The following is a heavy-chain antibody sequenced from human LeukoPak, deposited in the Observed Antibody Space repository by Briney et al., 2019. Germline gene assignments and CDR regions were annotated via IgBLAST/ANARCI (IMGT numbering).Heavy chain of an antibody. D-gene: IGHD6-19*01. Sequence: ASVKVSCKASGYTFTSYDINWVRQPTGQGLEWMGWMNPNSGNTGYAQKFQGRVTMTRNTSISTAYMELSSLRSEDTAVYYCARGRRAYSSGWYEGWFDPWGQGTLVTVSS. CDR1: GYTFTSYD. V-gene: IGHV1-8*01. J-gene: IGHJ5*02. CDR2: MNPNSGNT. CDR3: ARGRRAYSSGWYEGWFDP.